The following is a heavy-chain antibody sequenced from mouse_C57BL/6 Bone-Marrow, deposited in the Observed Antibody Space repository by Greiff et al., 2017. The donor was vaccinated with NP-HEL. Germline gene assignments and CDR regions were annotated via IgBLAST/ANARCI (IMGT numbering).Heavy chain of an antibody. V-gene: IGHV1-26*01. Sequence: EVQLQQSGPELVKPGASVKISCKASGYTFTDYYMNWVKQSHGKSLEWIGDINPNNGGTSYNQKFKGKATLTVDKSSSTAYMELRSLTSEDSAVYYCARGITTTQYYAMDYWGQGTSVTVSS. CDR3: ARGITTTQYYAMDY. D-gene: IGHD2-4*01. J-gene: IGHJ4*01. CDR2: INPNNGGT. CDR1: GYTFTDYY.